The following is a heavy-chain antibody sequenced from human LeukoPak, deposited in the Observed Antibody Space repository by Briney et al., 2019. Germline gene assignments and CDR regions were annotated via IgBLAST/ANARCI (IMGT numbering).Heavy chain of an antibody. CDR1: GFTFSHYW. J-gene: IGHJ2*01. CDR3: VKLVVVTATYWYFDV. D-gene: IGHD2-21*02. CDR2: IKHDETEN. V-gene: IGHV3-7*01. Sequence: GGSLRLSCAASGFTFSHYWMGWVRQAPGKGLDWVANIKHDETENYLADSVTGRFTISRDNAENSLFLQMNSLRPDDTAVYFCVKLVVVTATYWYFDVWGRGTPITVSS.